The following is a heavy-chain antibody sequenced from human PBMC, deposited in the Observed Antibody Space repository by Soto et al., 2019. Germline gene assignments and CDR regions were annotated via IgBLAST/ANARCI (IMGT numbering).Heavy chain of an antibody. CDR3: ARRDCSGGSCSGVFDY. CDR1: GYSFTSYW. D-gene: IGHD2-15*01. V-gene: IGHV5-51*01. Sequence: RGESLKISCKGSGYSFTSYWIGWVRQMPGKGLEWMGIIYPGDSDTRYSPSFQGQVTISADKSISTAYLQWSSLKASDTAMYYCARRDCSGGSCSGVFDYWGQGTLVTVSS. CDR2: IYPGDSDT. J-gene: IGHJ4*02.